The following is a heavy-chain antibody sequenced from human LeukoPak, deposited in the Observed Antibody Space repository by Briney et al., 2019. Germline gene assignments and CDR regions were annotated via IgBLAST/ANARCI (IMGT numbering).Heavy chain of an antibody. Sequence: SQTLSLTCTVSGGSFSSGGYCWSWIRQHPGKGLEWIGYIYYSGGTYYNPSLKSRVTISVDTSKNQFSLKLSSVTAADTAVYYCASSVVVTAIPNGMDVWGQGTTVTVSS. D-gene: IGHD2-21*02. V-gene: IGHV4-31*03. CDR2: IYYSGGT. J-gene: IGHJ6*02. CDR1: GGSFSSGGYC. CDR3: ASSVVVTAIPNGMDV.